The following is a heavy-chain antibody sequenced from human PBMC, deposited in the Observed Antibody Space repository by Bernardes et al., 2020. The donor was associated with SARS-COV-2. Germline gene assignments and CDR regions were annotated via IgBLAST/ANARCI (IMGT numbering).Heavy chain of an antibody. Sequence: GGSLRLSCAASGFTFSNHWMHWVRQGPGKGLVWVSRIDTDGSPTNYADSVKGRFTISRDNARNSLYLQMNSLRVEDTAVYYCARGIRGRYGVDVWGQGTTVTVSS. V-gene: IGHV3-74*01. J-gene: IGHJ6*02. CDR1: GFTFSNHW. CDR2: IDTDGSPT. CDR3: ARGIRGRYGVDV. D-gene: IGHD1-20*01.